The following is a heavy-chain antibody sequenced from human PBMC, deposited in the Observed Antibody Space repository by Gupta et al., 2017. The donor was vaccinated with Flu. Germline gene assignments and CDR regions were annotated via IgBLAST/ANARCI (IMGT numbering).Heavy chain of an antibody. J-gene: IGHJ4*02. CDR2: INHSGRT. CDR3: ARGTAAAVIY. CDR1: GGSFSGYY. V-gene: IGHV4-34*01. Sequence: QMQLQQWGAGLLKPSEPLSLTCAFYGGSFSGYYWSWIRQPPGKGLEWIGEINHSGRTNYNPSLKSRVTRSGDTSKNQFSRKLSSVTAADTAVYYCARGTAAAVIYWGKGTLVTGSS. D-gene: IGHD6-13*01.